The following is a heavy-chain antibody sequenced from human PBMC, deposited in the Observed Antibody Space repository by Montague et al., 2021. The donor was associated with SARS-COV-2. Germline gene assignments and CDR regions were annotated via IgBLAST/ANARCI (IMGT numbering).Heavy chain of an antibody. J-gene: IGHJ4*02. CDR3: AGGMFGGVTKPFDY. D-gene: IGHD3-16*01. Sequence: SETLSLTCSVSSGSIISSGYYWGWIRQPPGKELEWIGNIYYSGTTYYNPSLQSRFTISVDTSNHHLSLRLSSVTAADTAVYFCAGGMFGGVTKPFDYWGQGSQVTVSS. V-gene: IGHV4-39*02. CDR2: IYYSGTT. CDR1: SGSIISSGYY.